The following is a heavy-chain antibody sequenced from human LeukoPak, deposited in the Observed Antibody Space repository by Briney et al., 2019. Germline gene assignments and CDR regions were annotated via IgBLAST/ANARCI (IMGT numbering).Heavy chain of an antibody. CDR2: INHSGST. D-gene: IGHD6-13*01. Sequence: SETLSLTCAVYGGSFSGYYWSWIRQPPGKGLEWIGEINHSGSTNYNPSLKSRVTISVDTSKTQFSLKLSSVTAADTAVYYCARGRRLSSSWYSDYWGQGTLVTVSS. V-gene: IGHV4-34*01. J-gene: IGHJ4*02. CDR1: GGSFSGYY. CDR3: ARGRRLSSSWYSDY.